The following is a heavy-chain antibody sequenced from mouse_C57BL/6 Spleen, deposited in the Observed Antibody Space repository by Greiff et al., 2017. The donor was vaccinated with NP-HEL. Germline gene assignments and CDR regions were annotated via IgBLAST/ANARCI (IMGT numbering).Heavy chain of an antibody. J-gene: IGHJ1*03. CDR2: ISSGSSTI. Sequence: VMLVESGGGLVKPGGSLKLSCAASGFTFSDYGMHWVRQAPEKGLEWVAYISSGSSTIYYADTVKGRFTISRDNAKNTLFLQMTSLRSEDTAMYYCAREDYYGSSYGYFDVWGTGTTVTVSS. D-gene: IGHD1-1*01. CDR1: GFTFSDYG. CDR3: AREDYYGSSYGYFDV. V-gene: IGHV5-17*01.